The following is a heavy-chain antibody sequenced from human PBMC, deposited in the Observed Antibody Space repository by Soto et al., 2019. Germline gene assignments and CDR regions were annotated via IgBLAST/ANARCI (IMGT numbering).Heavy chain of an antibody. CDR2: VSGSDGKT. V-gene: IGHV3-23*01. J-gene: IGHJ4*02. CDR3: AKWSDLDY. CDR1: GFSFSSYA. D-gene: IGHD3-3*01. Sequence: DVQLSESGGGLVQSGGSLRLSCAASGFSFSSYAMSWVRQAPGKELEWVSTVSGSDGKTYYADSVKGRFSISRATSKNTLYLQMKSLRVDDTAVYYCAKWSDLDYWGQGTRVTVSP.